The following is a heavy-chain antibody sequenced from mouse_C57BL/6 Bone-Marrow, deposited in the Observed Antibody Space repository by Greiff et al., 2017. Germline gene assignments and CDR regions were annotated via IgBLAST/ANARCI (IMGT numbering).Heavy chain of an antibody. CDR1: GYTFTDYY. J-gene: IGHJ2*01. CDR2: INPNNGGT. Sequence: EVQLQQSGPELVKPGASVKISCKASGYTFTDYYMNWVKQSHGKSLEWIGDINPNNGGTSYNQKFKGKATLTVDKSSSTAYMELRSLTSEDSAVYYCARWRFPYYFDYWGQGTTLTGSS. V-gene: IGHV1-26*01. CDR3: ARWRFPYYFDY.